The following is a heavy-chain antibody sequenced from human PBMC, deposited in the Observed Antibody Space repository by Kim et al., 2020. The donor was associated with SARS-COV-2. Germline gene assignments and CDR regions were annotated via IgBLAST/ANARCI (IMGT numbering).Heavy chain of an antibody. Sequence: ADSGQGRFTISRDNSKNTLYLQMNSLGAEDTAVYYCAKGVGYSKYNWFDPWGQGTLVTVSS. V-gene: IGHV3-23*01. J-gene: IGHJ5*02. D-gene: IGHD4-4*01. CDR3: AKGVGYSKYNWFDP.